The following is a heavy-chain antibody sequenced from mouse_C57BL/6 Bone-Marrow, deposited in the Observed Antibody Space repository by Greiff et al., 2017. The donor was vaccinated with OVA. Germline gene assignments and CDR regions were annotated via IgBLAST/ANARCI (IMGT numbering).Heavy chain of an antibody. V-gene: IGHV1-52*01. CDR3: ARSPRNYYGSTSWYFDV. CDR1: GYTFTSYW. CDR2: IDPSDSET. J-gene: IGHJ1*03. D-gene: IGHD1-1*01. Sequence: QVHVKQPGAELVRPGSSVKLSCKASGYTFTSYWMHWVKQRPIQGLEWIGNIDPSDSETHYNQKFKDKATLTVDKSSSTAYMQLSSLTSEDSAVYYCARSPRNYYGSTSWYFDVWGTGTTVTVSS.